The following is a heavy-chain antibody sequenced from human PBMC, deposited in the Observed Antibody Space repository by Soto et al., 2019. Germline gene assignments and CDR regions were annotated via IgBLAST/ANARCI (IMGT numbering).Heavy chain of an antibody. CDR3: ANFMVRGPVITEHYCDP. J-gene: IGHJ5*02. CDR1: GHTTRKSG. V-gene: IGHV1-18*01. Sequence: VASEKVSSMVSGHTTRKSGMRWAPEGPRAGLEWIGWSSAYNGNTNYARKYQDRVTMTIDTSTSTAYMELRSLRYDDTAVYYCANFMVRGPVITEHYCDPCGQGALVPSPQ. D-gene: IGHD3-10*01. CDR2: SSAYNGNT.